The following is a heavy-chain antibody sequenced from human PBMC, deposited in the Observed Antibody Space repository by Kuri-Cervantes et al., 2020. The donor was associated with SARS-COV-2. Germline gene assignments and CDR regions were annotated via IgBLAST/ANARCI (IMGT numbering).Heavy chain of an antibody. CDR3: ARHPRGSSGYPFDY. CDR2: INHSGST. J-gene: IGHJ4*02. CDR1: GGSISSYY. V-gene: IGHV4-34*01. D-gene: IGHD3-22*01. Sequence: GSLRLSCTVSGGSISSYYWSWIRQPPGKGLEWIGEINHSGSTNYNPSLKSRVTISVDTSKNQFSLKLSSVTAADTAVYYCARHPRGSSGYPFDYWGQGTLVTVSS.